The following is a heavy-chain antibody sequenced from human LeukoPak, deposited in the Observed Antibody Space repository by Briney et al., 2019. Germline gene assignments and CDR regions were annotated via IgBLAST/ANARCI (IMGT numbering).Heavy chain of an antibody. V-gene: IGHV3-23*01. CDR2: TSGSGASA. CDR1: GFTFSSYG. J-gene: IGHJ4*02. D-gene: IGHD1-14*01. Sequence: PGGSLRLSCAVSGFTFSSYGVHWVRPAPGKGLEGVSATSGSGASAYYADSVRGRSTISRDNSMKTLYLQMNSLRAEDTAVYYCAKDRPHPSAEPTNFDYWGQGTLVTVSS. CDR3: AKDRPHPSAEPTNFDY.